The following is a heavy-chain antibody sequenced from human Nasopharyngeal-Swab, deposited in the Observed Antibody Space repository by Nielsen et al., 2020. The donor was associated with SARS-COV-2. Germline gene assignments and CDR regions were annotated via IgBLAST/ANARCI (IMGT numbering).Heavy chain of an antibody. J-gene: IGHJ3*02. CDR1: DGTFRSYA. Sequence: SGKVSCKASDGTFRSYAISWARQDPEQGLEWMGGIIPIFGTANYAQKFQGRVTITADESTSTAYMELSSLRAEDTAVYYCARESVVVAAYNAFGIWGQGTMVTVSS. CDR3: ARESVVVAAYNAFGI. D-gene: IGHD2-15*01. CDR2: IIPIFGTA. V-gene: IGHV1-69*13.